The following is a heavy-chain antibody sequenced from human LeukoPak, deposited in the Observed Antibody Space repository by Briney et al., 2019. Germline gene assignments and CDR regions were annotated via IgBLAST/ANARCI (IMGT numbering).Heavy chain of an antibody. J-gene: IGHJ4*02. CDR3: ARHPKAYSSSWYEFGSYYFDY. Sequence: SETLSLTCAVSGGSISSSNWWSWVRQPPGKGLEWIGEINHSGSTNYNPSLKSRGTISVDTSKNQFSLKLSSVAAADTAVYYCARHPKAYSSSWYEFGSYYFDYWGQGTLVTVSS. V-gene: IGHV4-4*02. CDR2: INHSGST. CDR1: GGSISSSNW. D-gene: IGHD6-13*01.